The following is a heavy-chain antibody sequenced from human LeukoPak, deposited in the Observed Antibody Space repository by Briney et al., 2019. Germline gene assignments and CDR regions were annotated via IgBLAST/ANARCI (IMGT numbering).Heavy chain of an antibody. Sequence: ASVKVSGKASGYTFTSYYMHWVRQAPGQGLEWMGIINPSGGSTSYAQKFQGRVTMTRDTSTSTVYMELSSLRSEDTAVYYCARGWYYDSSGYPTSGYFQQWGQGTLVTVSS. D-gene: IGHD3-22*01. CDR2: INPSGGST. J-gene: IGHJ1*01. CDR1: GYTFTSYY. V-gene: IGHV1-46*01. CDR3: ARGWYYDSSGYPTSGYFQQ.